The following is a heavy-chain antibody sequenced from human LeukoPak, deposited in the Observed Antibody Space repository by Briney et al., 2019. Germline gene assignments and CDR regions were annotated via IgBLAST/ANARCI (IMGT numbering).Heavy chain of an antibody. Sequence: PGRSLRLSCAVSGFTFSNYDMHWVRQAPGKGLEWVAVIWYDGSNKYYADSVKGRFTISRDNSKNTVYLQMNSLRAEDTAIYYCAKAVGSSGYFSRDAFDIWGQGTMVTVSS. D-gene: IGHD3-22*01. J-gene: IGHJ3*02. CDR1: GFTFSNYD. V-gene: IGHV3-33*06. CDR3: AKAVGSSGYFSRDAFDI. CDR2: IWYDGSNK.